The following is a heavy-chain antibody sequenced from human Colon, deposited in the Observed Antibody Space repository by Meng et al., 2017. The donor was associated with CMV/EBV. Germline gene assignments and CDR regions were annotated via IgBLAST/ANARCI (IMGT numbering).Heavy chain of an antibody. Sequence: GESLKISCAASGFAFRTYGMHWVRQAPGKGLEWLSFIHYEGSYRYFADSVKGRFTISRDNSKNTLYLQMSSLRDDDTAMYYCVRGSDFDNWGQGTLVTVSS. V-gene: IGHV3-30*02. J-gene: IGHJ4*02. CDR3: VRGSDFDN. CDR2: IHYEGSYR. D-gene: IGHD6-6*01. CDR1: GFAFRTYG.